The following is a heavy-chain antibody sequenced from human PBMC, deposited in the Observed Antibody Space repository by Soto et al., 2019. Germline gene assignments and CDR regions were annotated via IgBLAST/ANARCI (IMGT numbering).Heavy chain of an antibody. CDR1: GYTFTSYA. V-gene: IGHV1-3*01. Sequence: ASVKVSCKASGYTFTSYAMHWVRQAPGQRLEWMGWINAGNGNTKYSQKFQGRVTITRDTSASTAYMELSSLRSEDTAVYYCARERSTPPYSSSWYGWFDPWGQGTLVTVSS. J-gene: IGHJ5*02. CDR3: ARERSTPPYSSSWYGWFDP. D-gene: IGHD6-13*01. CDR2: INAGNGNT.